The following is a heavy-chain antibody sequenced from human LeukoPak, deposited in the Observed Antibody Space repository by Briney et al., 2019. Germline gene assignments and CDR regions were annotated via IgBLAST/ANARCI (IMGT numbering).Heavy chain of an antibody. J-gene: IGHJ5*02. Sequence: ASVKVSCKASGYIFTSYAMHWVRQAPVQRLKWMGWINAGNGNTKYSQKFQGRVTITRDTSASTVYMELSSPRSEDTAVYYCARDIDRVFNWFDPWGQGTLVTVSS. CDR2: INAGNGNT. D-gene: IGHD6-13*01. CDR1: GYIFTSYA. CDR3: ARDIDRVFNWFDP. V-gene: IGHV1-3*01.